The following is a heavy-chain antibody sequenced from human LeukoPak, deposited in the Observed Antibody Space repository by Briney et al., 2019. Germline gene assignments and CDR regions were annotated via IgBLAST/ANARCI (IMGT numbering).Heavy chain of an antibody. CDR1: GFTFSSYS. V-gene: IGHV3-48*04. D-gene: IGHD2-2*01. Sequence: GGSLRLSCAASGFTFSSYSMNWVRQAPGKGLEWVSYISSSSSSTIYYADSVKGRFTISRDNAKNSLYLQMNSLRAEDTAVYYCARDRLVPAASRGRGPDFDYWGQGTLVTVSS. CDR3: ARDRLVPAASRGRGPDFDY. J-gene: IGHJ4*02. CDR2: ISSSSSSTI.